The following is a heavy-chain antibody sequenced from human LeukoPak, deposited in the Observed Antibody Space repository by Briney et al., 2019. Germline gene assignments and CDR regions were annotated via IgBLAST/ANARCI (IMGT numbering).Heavy chain of an antibody. D-gene: IGHD2-15*01. CDR1: GYTFTGYY. CDR3: ARDGPAATLLF. Sequence: GASVKVSCTASGYTFTGYYMHWVRQAPGQGLEWMGWINPNSGGTNYAQTVQGWVTMTRDTSISTAYMELSRLRSDDTAVYYCARDGPAATLLFWGQGTLVTVSS. J-gene: IGHJ4*02. CDR2: INPNSGGT. V-gene: IGHV1-2*04.